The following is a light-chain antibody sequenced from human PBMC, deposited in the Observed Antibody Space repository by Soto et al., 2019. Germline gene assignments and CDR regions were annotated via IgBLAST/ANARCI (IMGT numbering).Light chain of an antibody. CDR3: QQYGSSPGT. Sequence: EIVLTQSPGTLSLSPGERATLSCRASQSVNRNYLAWYQQKPGQAPSLLIYVASNRAHGIPDRFSGSGSGTDFTLTISRLEPEDFAVYYCQQYGSSPGTFGRGTKLESK. CDR2: VAS. J-gene: IGKJ2*01. CDR1: QSVNRNY. V-gene: IGKV3-20*01.